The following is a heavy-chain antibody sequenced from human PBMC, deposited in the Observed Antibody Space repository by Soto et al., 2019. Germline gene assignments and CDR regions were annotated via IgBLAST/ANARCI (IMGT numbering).Heavy chain of an antibody. J-gene: IGHJ6*02. CDR2: ISYDGSNK. Sequence: GGSLRLSCAASGFTFSSYGMHWVRQAPGKGLEWVAVISYDGSNKYYADSVKGRFTTSRDNSKNTLYLQMNSLRAEDTAVYYCAKEGLRGVGAGDYYYYYCMDVWGQGTTVTVSS. D-gene: IGHD3-10*01. CDR1: GFTFSSYG. CDR3: AKEGLRGVGAGDYYYYYCMDV. V-gene: IGHV3-30*18.